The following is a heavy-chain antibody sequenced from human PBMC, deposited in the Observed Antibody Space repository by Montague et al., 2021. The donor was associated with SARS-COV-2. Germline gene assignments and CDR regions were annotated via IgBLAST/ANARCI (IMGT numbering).Heavy chain of an antibody. D-gene: IGHD2-15*01. CDR3: ARFRIWNHLYGLDV. CDR1: GGSFSPYY. J-gene: IGHJ6*02. V-gene: IGHV4-59*12. Sequence: SETLSLTCSVSGGSFSPYYCTWIRQTPGPGLEWIGYVSHTGSTNXNPSLHSRVSMFVDSSKSQFSLELSSVTAADTAIYYCARFRIWNHLYGLDVWGQGTPVIVSS. CDR2: VSHTGST.